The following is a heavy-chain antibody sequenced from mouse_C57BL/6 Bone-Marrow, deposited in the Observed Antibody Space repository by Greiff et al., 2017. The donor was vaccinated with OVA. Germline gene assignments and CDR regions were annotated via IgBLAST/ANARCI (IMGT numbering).Heavy chain of an antibody. CDR1: GYTFTTYP. V-gene: IGHV1-47*01. Sequence: QVQLQQSGAELVKPGASVKMSCKASGYTFTTYPIEWMQQNPGKSLEWIGNFHPYNDDTKYNEKFKGKATLTVEKSSSTVYLELSRLTSDESAVYDCARMRDGYYYFDYWGQGTTLTVSS. J-gene: IGHJ2*01. CDR2: FHPYNDDT. D-gene: IGHD2-3*01. CDR3: ARMRDGYYYFDY.